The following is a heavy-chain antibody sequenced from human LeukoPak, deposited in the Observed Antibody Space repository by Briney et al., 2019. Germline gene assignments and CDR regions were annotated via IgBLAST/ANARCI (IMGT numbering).Heavy chain of an antibody. V-gene: IGHV4-59*01. CDR3: ARLTSSWSDYYYYGMDV. D-gene: IGHD6-13*01. CDR1: GGSISSYY. Sequence: PSETLSLTCTVSGGSISSYYWSWIRQPPGKGLEGIGYIYYSGSTNYNSSLKSRVTISVDTSKNQFSLKLSSVTAADTAVYYCARLTSSWSDYYYYGMDVWGQGTTVTVSS. J-gene: IGHJ6*02. CDR2: IYYSGST.